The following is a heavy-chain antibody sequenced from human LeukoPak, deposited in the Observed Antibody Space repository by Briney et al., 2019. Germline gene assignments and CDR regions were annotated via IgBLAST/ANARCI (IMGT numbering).Heavy chain of an antibody. CDR1: DGSFSGYY. Sequence: SETPSLTCSVNDGSFSGYYCSWIRQVPGKGLEWLGEIHHSGIINYNPSLKSRLTLSEDTPNIQFSLRLTSVTAADTAVYFCARGHSTSGFDYWGRGTLVTVSS. J-gene: IGHJ4*02. D-gene: IGHD2-2*01. CDR3: ARGHSTSGFDY. CDR2: IHHSGII. V-gene: IGHV4-34*01.